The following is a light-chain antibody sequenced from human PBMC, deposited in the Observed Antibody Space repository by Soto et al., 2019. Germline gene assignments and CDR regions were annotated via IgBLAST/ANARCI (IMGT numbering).Light chain of an antibody. CDR1: SSDVGGYNY. V-gene: IGLV2-8*01. J-gene: IGLJ2*01. Sequence: QSALTQPPSASGSPGQSVTISCTGTSSDVGGYNYVSWFQQHPGRAPKLIIYEVTKRPSGVPDRFSGSKSGNTASLTVSGLPAEDEADYYCSSYAGSNNLEVFGGGTKLTVL. CDR3: SSYAGSNNLEV. CDR2: EVT.